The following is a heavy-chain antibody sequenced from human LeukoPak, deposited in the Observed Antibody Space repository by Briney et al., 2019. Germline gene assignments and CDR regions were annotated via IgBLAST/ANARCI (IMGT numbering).Heavy chain of an antibody. J-gene: IGHJ4*02. D-gene: IGHD2-2*01. CDR2: ISSSSSYI. CDR1: GFTFSSYS. V-gene: IGHV3-21*01. Sequence: KTGGSLRLSCAASGFTFSSYSMNWVRQAPGKGLEWVSSISSSSSYIYYADSVKGRFTISRDNAKNSLYLQMNSLRAEDTAVYYCARDPPVVPAAQRPRQTDYWGQGTLVTVSS. CDR3: ARDPPVVPAAQRPRQTDY.